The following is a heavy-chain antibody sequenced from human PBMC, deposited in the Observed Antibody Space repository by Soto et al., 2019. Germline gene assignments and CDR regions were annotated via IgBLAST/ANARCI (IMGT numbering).Heavy chain of an antibody. Sequence: PGGSLRLSCAASRFTFSSYWMTWVRQAPGKGLEWVANIKQDGSEKYYVDSVKGRFTISRDNAKNSLYLQMNSLRAEDTAVYYCARDHPYYFDYWGQGALVTVSS. CDR1: RFTFSSYW. V-gene: IGHV3-7*03. J-gene: IGHJ4*02. CDR2: IKQDGSEK. CDR3: ARDHPYYFDY.